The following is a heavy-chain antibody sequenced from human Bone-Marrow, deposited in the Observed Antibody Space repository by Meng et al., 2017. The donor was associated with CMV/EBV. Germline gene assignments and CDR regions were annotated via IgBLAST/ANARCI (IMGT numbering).Heavy chain of an antibody. J-gene: IGHJ6*02. CDR3: ARCITMVRGVIDYYYYYGMDV. CDR1: GYTFNSYG. V-gene: IGHV1-18*01. Sequence: ASVKVSCKASGYTFNSYGISWVRQAPGQGLEWMGWISGYDGRTNYGQKFQGRVTMTTDTSTSTAYMELRSLRSDDTAVYYCARCITMVRGVIDYYYYYGMDVWGRGTTVTVSS. CDR2: ISGYDGRT. D-gene: IGHD3-10*01.